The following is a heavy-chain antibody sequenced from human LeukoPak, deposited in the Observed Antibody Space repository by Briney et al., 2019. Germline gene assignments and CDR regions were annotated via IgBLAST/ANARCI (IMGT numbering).Heavy chain of an antibody. CDR2: ISPTGIYT. CDR3: ARDSSQGTRWFDS. J-gene: IGHJ5*01. D-gene: IGHD1-14*01. CDR1: GFTFSHYT. Sequence: GGSLRLSCAASGFTFSHYTMNWVRQAPGKGLEWISSISPTGIYTYYADSVKGRFTISRDAAKNSLFLQMNSLRAEDTAVYYCARDSSQGTRWFDSWGQGTLVTVSS. V-gene: IGHV3-21*04.